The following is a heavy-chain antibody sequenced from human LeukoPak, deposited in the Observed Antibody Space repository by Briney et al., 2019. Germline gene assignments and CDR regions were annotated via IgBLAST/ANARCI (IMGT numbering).Heavy chain of an antibody. D-gene: IGHD2-2*01. V-gene: IGHV1-69*05. CDR3: ARDEGYCSSTSCPNWFDP. J-gene: IGHJ5*02. Sequence: VASVKVSCEASGGTFSSYAISWVRQAPGQGLEWMGGIIPIFGTANYAQKFQGRVTMTRDTSTSTVYMELSSLRSEDTAVYYCARDEGYCSSTSCPNWFDPWGQGTLVTVSS. CDR1: GGTFSSYA. CDR2: IIPIFGTA.